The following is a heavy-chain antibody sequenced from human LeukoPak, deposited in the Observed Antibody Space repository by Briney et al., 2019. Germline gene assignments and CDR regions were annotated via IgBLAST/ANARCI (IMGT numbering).Heavy chain of an antibody. J-gene: IGHJ6*02. CDR2: ISYDGSNK. CDR3: AREGGFGVVIIYYGMDV. Sequence: GGSLRLSFAASGFTFTIYAMHWVRQAPGKGLDWVGVISYDGSNKYYADSVQGRFTISRDNSKNTLYLQMNSLRAEDTAVYYCAREGGFGVVIIYYGMDVWGQGTMVTVSS. D-gene: IGHD3-3*01. V-gene: IGHV3-30-3*01. CDR1: GFTFTIYA.